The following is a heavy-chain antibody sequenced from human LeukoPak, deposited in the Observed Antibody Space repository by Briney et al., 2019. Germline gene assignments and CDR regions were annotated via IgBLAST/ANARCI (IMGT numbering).Heavy chain of an antibody. J-gene: IGHJ5*02. CDR2: IIRIFGTA. CDR1: GGTFSSYA. Sequence: ASVKVSCKASGGTFSSYAISWVRQAPGQGLEWMGGIIRIFGTANYAQKFQGRVTITADESTSTAYMELSSLRSEDTAVYYCARGIGGHNWFDPWGQGTLVTVSS. D-gene: IGHD2-15*01. V-gene: IGHV1-69*13. CDR3: ARGIGGHNWFDP.